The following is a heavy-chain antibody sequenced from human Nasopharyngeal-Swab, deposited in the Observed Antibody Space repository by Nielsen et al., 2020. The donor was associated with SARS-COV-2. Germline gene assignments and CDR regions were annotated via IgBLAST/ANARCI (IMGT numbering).Heavy chain of an antibody. CDR3: AREGGLDYDYVWGSYRPSNWFDP. D-gene: IGHD3-16*02. CDR2: TYYSGST. Sequence: SETLSLTCTVSGGSISSYYWSWIRQPPGKGLEWIGYTYYSGSTNYNPSLKSRVTISVDTSKNQFSLKLSSVTAADTAVYYCAREGGLDYDYVWGSYRPSNWFDPWGQGTLVTVSS. CDR1: GGSISSYY. V-gene: IGHV4-59*01. J-gene: IGHJ5*02.